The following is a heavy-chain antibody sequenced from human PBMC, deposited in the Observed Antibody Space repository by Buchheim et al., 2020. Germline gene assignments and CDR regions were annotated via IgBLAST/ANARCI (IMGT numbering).Heavy chain of an antibody. D-gene: IGHD3-10*01. J-gene: IGHJ1*01. CDR1: GFSLSTSEMA. CDR3: AHSRASYYYGSGSYYKGPAEYFQH. V-gene: IGHV2-5*02. Sequence: QITLKESGPTLVKPTQTLTLTCTFSGFSLSTSEMAVGWIRQPPGKALEWLALIYWDDDKRYSPSLKSRLTITKDTSKNQVVLTMTNMDPVDTATYYCAHSRASYYYGSGSYYKGPAEYFQHWGQGTL. CDR2: IYWDDDK.